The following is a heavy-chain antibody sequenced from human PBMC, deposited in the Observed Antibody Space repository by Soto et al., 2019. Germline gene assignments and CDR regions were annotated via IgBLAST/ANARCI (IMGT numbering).Heavy chain of an antibody. CDR2: ISYSGST. D-gene: IGHD4-17*01. CDR3: TRDVDFGEEDV. J-gene: IGHJ6*02. V-gene: IGHV4-61*01. CDR1: GDSISSNNNY. Sequence: TSETLSLTCTVSGDSISSNNNYWSWIRQPPGEGLEWIGFISYSGSTNYNPSLKSRVTMSIDTSKNQFSLKLSSVTAADTAVYFCTRDVDFGEEDVWGQGTTVTVSS.